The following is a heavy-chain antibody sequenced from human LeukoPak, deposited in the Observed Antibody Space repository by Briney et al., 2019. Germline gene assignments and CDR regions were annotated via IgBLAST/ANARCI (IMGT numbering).Heavy chain of an antibody. CDR1: GGSISSYY. V-gene: IGHV4-34*01. J-gene: IGHJ4*02. CDR3: AVNFWSGYYASFDY. CDR2: INHSGST. Sequence: SETLSLTCTVSGGSISSYYWSWIRQPPGKGLEWIGEINHSGSTNYNPSLKSRVTISVDTSKNQFSLKLSSVTAADTAVYYCAVNFWSGYYASFDYWGQGTLVTVSS. D-gene: IGHD3-3*01.